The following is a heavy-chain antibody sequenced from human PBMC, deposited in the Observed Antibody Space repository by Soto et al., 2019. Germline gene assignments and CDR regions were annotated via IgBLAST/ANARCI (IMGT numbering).Heavy chain of an antibody. CDR1: GITYTTYA. D-gene: IGHD2-2*01. J-gene: IGHJ1*01. CDR2: INTGNGNT. V-gene: IGHV1-3*04. CDR3: AEASSRHAT. Sequence: ASVKVSCKASGITYTTYAIHWVRQAPGQGLEWMGWINTGNGNTRYSQRFQGRVTLTTDTSASTAYMDLSSLTSEDTAVYYCAEASSRHATRGQGTPVPGSS.